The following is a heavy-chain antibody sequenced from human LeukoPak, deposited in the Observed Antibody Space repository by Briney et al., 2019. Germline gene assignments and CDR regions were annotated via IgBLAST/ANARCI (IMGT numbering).Heavy chain of an antibody. CDR3: ARLAQHRYYYDTSAYRYYFDY. V-gene: IGHV4-39*01. CDR1: GGSISSSSYY. CDR2: IYYSGST. D-gene: IGHD3-22*01. Sequence: PSETLSLTCTVSGGSISSSSYYWGWIRQPPGKGLEWIGSIYYSGSTYYNPSLKSRVTISVDTSKNQFSLKLNSVTAADTAVYYCARLAQHRYYYDTSAYRYYFDYWGQGTLVTVSS. J-gene: IGHJ4*02.